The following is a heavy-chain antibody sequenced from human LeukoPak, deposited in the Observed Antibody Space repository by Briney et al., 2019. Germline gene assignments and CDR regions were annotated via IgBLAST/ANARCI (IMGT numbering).Heavy chain of an antibody. Sequence: SETLSLTCTVSGGSISSYYGSWIRQPAGKGLEWIGRIYTSGSTNYNPSLKSRVTISVDKSKNQFSLKLSSVTAADTAVYYCARETRSGSYYFDYWGQGTLVTVSS. J-gene: IGHJ4*02. CDR2: IYTSGST. V-gene: IGHV4-4*07. D-gene: IGHD1-26*01. CDR3: ARETRSGSYYFDY. CDR1: GGSISSYY.